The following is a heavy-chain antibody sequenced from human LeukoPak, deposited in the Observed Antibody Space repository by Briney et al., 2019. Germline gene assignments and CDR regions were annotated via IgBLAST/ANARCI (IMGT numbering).Heavy chain of an antibody. CDR2: INPNSGGT. V-gene: IGHV1-2*02. J-gene: IGHJ5*01. Sequence: GASVKVSCKASRNIFTGYYLHWVRQAPGQGLEWMGWINPNSGGTNSPQKFQGRVTLTRDTSISTASMELTSLRSDDTAIYFCATSYLTPKKWFDSWGQGTLVTVSS. CDR1: RNIFTGYY. D-gene: IGHD2-15*01. CDR3: ATSYLTPKKWFDS.